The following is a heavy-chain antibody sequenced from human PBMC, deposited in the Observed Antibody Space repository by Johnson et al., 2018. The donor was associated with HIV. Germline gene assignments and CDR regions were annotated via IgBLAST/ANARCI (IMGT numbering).Heavy chain of an antibody. CDR2: VPGTGGDT. J-gene: IGHJ3*02. V-gene: IGHV3-23*04. CDR1: GFTFSSYG. CDR3: ARSQVAATSGGAFDI. Sequence: VQLVESGGGLVQPGGSLRLSCAASGFTFSSYGMRWVRQAPGKGLEWVSGVPGTGGDTYSAESVKGRFTISRDNSKNTLYLQMNSLRAEDTAVYYCARSQVAATSGGAFDIWGQGTMVTVSS. D-gene: IGHD2-15*01.